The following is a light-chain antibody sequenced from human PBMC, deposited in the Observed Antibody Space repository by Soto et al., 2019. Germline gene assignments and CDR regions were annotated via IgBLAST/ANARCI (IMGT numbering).Light chain of an antibody. Sequence: DTQMTQSPSSLSASVGDRVTISCRASQSINTYLNWYQQKPGEAPNLLIYAASSLQSGVPPRYSRNGSETHLTLTINSLQPEDFATYCCQQTASTPCTCGQGT. CDR1: QSINTY. V-gene: IGKV1-39*01. CDR3: QQTASTPCT. J-gene: IGKJ2*02. CDR2: AAS.